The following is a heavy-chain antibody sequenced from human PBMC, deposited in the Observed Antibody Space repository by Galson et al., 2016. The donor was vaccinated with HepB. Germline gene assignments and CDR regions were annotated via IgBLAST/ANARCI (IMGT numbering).Heavy chain of an antibody. CDR3: ARQVGRGAWAFDI. Sequence: SSYAMSWVRQPPGKGLEWIGSIFYTGTTYYKPSLKSRVTIYVDTSKNQFSLKLNSVTAADTAVYYCARQVGRGAWAFDIWGQGTMVTVSS. J-gene: IGHJ3*02. D-gene: IGHD1-26*01. CDR1: SSYA. CDR2: IFYTGTT. V-gene: IGHV4-39*01.